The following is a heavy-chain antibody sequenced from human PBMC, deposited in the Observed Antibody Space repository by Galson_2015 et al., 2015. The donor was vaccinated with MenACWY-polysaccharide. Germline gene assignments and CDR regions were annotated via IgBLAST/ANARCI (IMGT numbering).Heavy chain of an antibody. V-gene: IGHV3-9*01. CDR1: GFTFDEYA. J-gene: IGHJ4*02. Sequence: RLSCAASGFTFDEYAMHWVRQAPGKGLEWVSGISWNSDNIGYANSVRGRYTISRDYAKNSLDLEMNSLRVEDTAFYYCAKGAQRGYDHYFDHWGQGILVTVSS. CDR2: ISWNSDNI. CDR3: AKGAQRGYDHYFDH. D-gene: IGHD5-12*01.